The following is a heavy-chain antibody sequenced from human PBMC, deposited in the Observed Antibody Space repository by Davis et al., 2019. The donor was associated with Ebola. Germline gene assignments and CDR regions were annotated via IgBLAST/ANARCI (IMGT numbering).Heavy chain of an antibody. D-gene: IGHD3-10*02. Sequence: GESLKISCAASGFTFSTYAMTWVRQAPGKGLEWVSVISGSGDITYYADSVKGRFTISRDNSTNTVYLQMKSLRADDTAVYYCGKGISYPRFGYYSYYYCMDVWGQGTTVTVSS. CDR1: GFTFSTYA. CDR3: GKGISYPRFGYYSYYYCMDV. J-gene: IGHJ6*02. V-gene: IGHV3-23*01. CDR2: ISGSGDIT.